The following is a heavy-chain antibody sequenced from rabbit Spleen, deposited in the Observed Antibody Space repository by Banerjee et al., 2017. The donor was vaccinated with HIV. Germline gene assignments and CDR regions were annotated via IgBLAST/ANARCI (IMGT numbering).Heavy chain of an antibody. CDR3: ARDLVAVIGWNFNL. Sequence: QSLEESGGGLVKPGGTLTLTCKASGFPFSSGYDMCWVRQAPGKGLEWIACIGAGSSGSTYYASWAKGRFTISKASSTTVTLKMTSLTAADTATYFCARDLVAVIGWNFNLWGQGTLVTVS. CDR1: GFPFSSGYD. CDR2: IGAGSSGST. D-gene: IGHD1-1*01. J-gene: IGHJ4*01. V-gene: IGHV1S40*01.